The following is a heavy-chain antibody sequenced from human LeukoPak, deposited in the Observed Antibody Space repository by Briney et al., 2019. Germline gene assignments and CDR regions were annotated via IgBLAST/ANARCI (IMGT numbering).Heavy chain of an antibody. D-gene: IGHD3-22*01. CDR3: ARDEHQYYHASSGRFDY. V-gene: IGHV3-7*04. CDR1: GFTFSYYW. J-gene: IGHJ4*02. CDR2: IKKDGREK. Sequence: GGSLRLSCAASGFTFSYYWMGWVRQAPGKGLEWVANIKKDGREKYWVDWVKGRFTISRDNAKNSLYLQMNSMRAEDTAVYYCARDEHQYYHASSGRFDYWGQGILVTVSS.